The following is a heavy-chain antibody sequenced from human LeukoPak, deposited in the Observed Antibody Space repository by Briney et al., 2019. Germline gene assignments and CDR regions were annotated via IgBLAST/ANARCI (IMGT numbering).Heavy chain of an antibody. J-gene: IGHJ6*03. Sequence: SETLSLTCTVSDGSISSSSYYWGWIRQPPGKGLEWIGSIYYGSVFYSVSTYYNPSLKSRVTMSGDTSKNQFSLKLTSVTAADTAVYYCARGRFAAAGKLYYYYHMDVWGKGTTVTIS. CDR3: ARGRFAAAGKLYYYYHMDV. CDR1: DGSISSSSYY. CDR2: IYYGSVFYSVST. V-gene: IGHV4-39*07. D-gene: IGHD6-13*01.